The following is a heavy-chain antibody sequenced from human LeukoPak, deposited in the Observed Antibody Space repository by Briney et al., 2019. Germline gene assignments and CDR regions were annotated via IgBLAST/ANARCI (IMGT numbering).Heavy chain of an antibody. V-gene: IGHV5-51*01. J-gene: IGHJ3*02. D-gene: IGHD1-26*01. CDR2: IYPGDSDT. CDR1: GYSFTSYW. CDR3: ASSRIVGATDAFDI. Sequence: GESLKISCKGSGYSFTSYWIAWVRQMPGKGLEWMGIIYPGDSDTKYSPSFQGQDTISADKSITTAYLQWSSLKASDTAMYYCASSRIVGATDAFDIWGQGTMVTVSS.